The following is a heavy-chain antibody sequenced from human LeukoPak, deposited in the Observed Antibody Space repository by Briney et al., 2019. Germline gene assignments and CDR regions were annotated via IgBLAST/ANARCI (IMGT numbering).Heavy chain of an antibody. CDR3: AKGSLLLWFGEEDP. V-gene: IGHV3-74*01. Sequence: GGSLRLSCAACRFSFSTYGMHWVRQDPGKGLVWVSRINSDGSSTAYADSVQGRFTISRDNSKNTLYLQMNSLRAEDTAVYYCAKGSLLLWFGEEDPWGQGTLVTISS. CDR2: INSDGSST. J-gene: IGHJ5*02. CDR1: RFSFSTYG. D-gene: IGHD3-10*01.